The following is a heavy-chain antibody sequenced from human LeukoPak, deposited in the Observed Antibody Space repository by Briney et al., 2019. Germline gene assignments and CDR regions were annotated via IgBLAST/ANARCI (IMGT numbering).Heavy chain of an antibody. Sequence: ASVKVSCKASGYTFTSYGISWVRQAPGQGLEWMGWISAYNGNTNYAQKLQGRVTMTTDTSTSTAYMELRSLRSDDTAVYYCARDFSVEPLWMDGMDVWGQGTTVTVSS. D-gene: IGHD1-26*01. V-gene: IGHV1-18*01. CDR3: ARDFSVEPLWMDGMDV. J-gene: IGHJ6*02. CDR2: ISAYNGNT. CDR1: GYTFTSYG.